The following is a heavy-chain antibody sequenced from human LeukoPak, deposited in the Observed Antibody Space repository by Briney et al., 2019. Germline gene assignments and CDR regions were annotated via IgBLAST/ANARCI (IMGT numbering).Heavy chain of an antibody. V-gene: IGHV1-18*01. CDR2: ISVYNGNT. CDR3: ARDYYYGSGSYYNVFDY. CDR1: DYTFTSYG. D-gene: IGHD3-10*01. J-gene: IGHJ4*02. Sequence: GASVKVSCKASDYTFTSYGISWVRQAPGQGLEWMGWISVYNGNTNYAQKLQGRVTLTTDTSTSTAYMDLRSLRSDDTAVYYCARDYYYGSGSYYNVFDYWGQGTLVTVSS.